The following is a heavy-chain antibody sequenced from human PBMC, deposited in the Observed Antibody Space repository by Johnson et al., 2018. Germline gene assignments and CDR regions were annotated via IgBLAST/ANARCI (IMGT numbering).Heavy chain of an antibody. J-gene: IGHJ3*02. CDR1: GVSLSLHQ. CDR2: IYESGGT. V-gene: IGHV4-59*11. Sequence: QVQLQESGPGLVKPSVTLSLICTVSGVSLSLHQWNWIRQPPGKGLAWIGVIYESGGTNYNPSLNSRVTISLGASKNQFSLTLRSVTAADTAVYYCARESFSITAGNDGFDIWGQGTMVTVSS. D-gene: IGHD6-13*01. CDR3: ARESFSITAGNDGFDI.